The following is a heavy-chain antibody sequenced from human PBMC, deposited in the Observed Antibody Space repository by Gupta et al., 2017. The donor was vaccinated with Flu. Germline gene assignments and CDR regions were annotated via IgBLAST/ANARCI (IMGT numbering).Heavy chain of an antibody. J-gene: IGHJ6*02. CDR2: IWYDGSNK. CDR3: ARAPYGDYITYYYYGMDV. D-gene: IGHD4-17*01. CDR1: GFTFSSYG. V-gene: IGHV3-33*01. Sequence: QGQLVESGGGVVQPGRSLRLSCAASGFTFSSYGIHWVRQAPGKGLEWVAVIWYDGSNKYYADSVKGRFTISRDNSKNTLYLQMNSLRAEDTAVYYCARAPYGDYITYYYYGMDVWGQGTTVTGSS.